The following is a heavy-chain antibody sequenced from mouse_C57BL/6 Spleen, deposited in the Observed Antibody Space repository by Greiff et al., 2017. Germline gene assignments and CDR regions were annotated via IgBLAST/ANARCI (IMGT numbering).Heavy chain of an antibody. CDR3: ARCCYGDDALDY. Sequence: VQLQQSGAELVRPGASVKLSCTASGYTFTSYTMYWVKQRPGQGLEWIGYINPSSGYTKYNKNFKDKVTLTTDKSSSTTYMQLSSLTSEDSAVYYCARCCYGDDALDYWGQGTSVTVSS. CDR1: GYTFTSYT. V-gene: IGHV1-4*01. J-gene: IGHJ4*01. CDR2: INPSSGYT. D-gene: IGHD2-13*01.